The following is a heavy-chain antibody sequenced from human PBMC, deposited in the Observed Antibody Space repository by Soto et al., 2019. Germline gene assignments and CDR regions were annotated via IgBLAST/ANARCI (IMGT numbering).Heavy chain of an antibody. D-gene: IGHD6-19*01. CDR3: TKDIAVSPHSSGWAFDY. CDR1: GFTFDDCA. CDR2: INWNSNNI. V-gene: IGHV3-9*01. Sequence: GGSLRLSCAASGFTFDDCAMHWVRQAPGKGLEWVSGINWNSNNIAYADAVKGRFTISRDNAKNSLYLEMNSLRAEDTALYYCTKDIAVSPHSSGWAFDYWGQGTLVTVSS. J-gene: IGHJ4*02.